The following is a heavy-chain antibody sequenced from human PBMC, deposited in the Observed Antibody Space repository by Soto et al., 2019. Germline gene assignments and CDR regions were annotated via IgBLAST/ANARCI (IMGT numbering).Heavy chain of an antibody. CDR3: ARVAATRIHYYYGMDV. D-gene: IGHD2-15*01. Sequence: GGSLRLSCAASGFTFSSYSMNWVRQAPGKGLEWVSSISSSSSYIYYADSVKGRFTISRDNAKNSLYLQMNSLRAEDTAVYYCARVAATRIHYYYGMDVWGQGTTVTVSS. CDR1: GFTFSSYS. V-gene: IGHV3-21*01. CDR2: ISSSSSYI. J-gene: IGHJ6*02.